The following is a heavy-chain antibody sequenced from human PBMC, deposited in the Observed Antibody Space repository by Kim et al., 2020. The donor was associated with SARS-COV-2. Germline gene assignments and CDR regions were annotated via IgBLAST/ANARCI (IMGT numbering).Heavy chain of an antibody. V-gene: IGHV3-15*01. D-gene: IGHD3-9*01. CDR1: GFTFSNAW. CDR2: IKSKTDGGTT. Sequence: GGSLRLSCAASGFTFSNAWMSWVRQAPGKGLEWVGRIKSKTDGGTTDYAAPVKGRFTISRDDSKNTLYLQMNSLKTEDTAVYYCTTADLYIRYFDWSRLDYWGQGTLVTVSS. J-gene: IGHJ4*02. CDR3: TTADLYIRYFDWSRLDY.